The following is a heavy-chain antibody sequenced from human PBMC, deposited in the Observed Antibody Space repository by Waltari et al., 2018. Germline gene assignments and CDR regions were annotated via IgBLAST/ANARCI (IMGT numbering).Heavy chain of an antibody. V-gene: IGHV3-23*01. J-gene: IGHJ3*02. CDR3: AKVWGVIIAFDI. Sequence: EVQLLESGGGLVQPGGSLRLSCAASGFPFSSYAMSWVRQAPGKGLEWVSAISGSGGSTYYADSVKGRFTISRDNSKNTLYLQMNSLRAEDTAVYYCAKVWGVIIAFDIWGQGTMVTVSS. CDR1: GFPFSSYA. D-gene: IGHD3-10*01. CDR2: ISGSGGST.